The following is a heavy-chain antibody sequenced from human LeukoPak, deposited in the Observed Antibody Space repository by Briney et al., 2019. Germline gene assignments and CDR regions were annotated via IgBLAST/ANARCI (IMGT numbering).Heavy chain of an antibody. Sequence: GGSLRLSCAASGFTFSSYSMNWVRQAPGKGLEWVAFIRYDGSNRYYADSVKGRFTISRDNSKNTLYLQMNSLRAEDTAVYYCAKRNGPQRNWFDPWGQGTLVTVSS. V-gene: IGHV3-30*02. CDR1: GFTFSSYS. CDR3: AKRNGPQRNWFDP. D-gene: IGHD2-8*01. CDR2: IRYDGSNR. J-gene: IGHJ5*02.